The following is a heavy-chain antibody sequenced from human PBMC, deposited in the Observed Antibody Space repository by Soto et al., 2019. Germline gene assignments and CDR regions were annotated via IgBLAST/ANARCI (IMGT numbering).Heavy chain of an antibody. D-gene: IGHD3-22*01. J-gene: IGHJ4*02. Sequence: QMQLVQSGPEVKKPGTSVKVSCKASGFTFTSSAVQWVRQARGQRLEWIGWIVVGSGNTNYAQKFQERVTITRDMSTSTDYMELSSLRSEDTAVYYCAAGYDSSGYLALFDYWGQGTLVTVSS. V-gene: IGHV1-58*01. CDR2: IVVGSGNT. CDR3: AAGYDSSGYLALFDY. CDR1: GFTFTSSA.